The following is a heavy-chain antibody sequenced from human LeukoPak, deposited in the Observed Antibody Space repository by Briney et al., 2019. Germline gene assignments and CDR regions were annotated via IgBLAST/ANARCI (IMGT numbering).Heavy chain of an antibody. CDR2: ISYSGST. CDR1: GGSISSYY. V-gene: IGHV4-59*01. Sequence: SETLSLTCNVSGGSISSYYWSWIRQPPGKGLEWIGYISYSGSTKYNPSLKSRVTISVDMSKNQFSLKLSSVTAADTAVYYCARFIDEIDNWFDPWGQGTLVTVSS. D-gene: IGHD3-16*02. CDR3: ARFIDEIDNWFDP. J-gene: IGHJ5*02.